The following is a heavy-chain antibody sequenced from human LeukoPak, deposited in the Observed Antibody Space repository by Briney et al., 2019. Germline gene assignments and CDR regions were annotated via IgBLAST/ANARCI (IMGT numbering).Heavy chain of an antibody. V-gene: IGHV4-59*01. CDR3: ARDQGYSYGYSYYYYYMDV. J-gene: IGHJ6*03. Sequence: SETLSLTCTVSSDSISSYYWSWIRQPPGKGLEWIGYTYYGGSTDYSPSLKSRLTISVDTSKNQFSLKLSSVTAADTAVYYCARDQGYSYGYSYYYYYMDVWGKGTTVTVSS. D-gene: IGHD5-18*01. CDR1: SDSISSYY. CDR2: TYYGGST.